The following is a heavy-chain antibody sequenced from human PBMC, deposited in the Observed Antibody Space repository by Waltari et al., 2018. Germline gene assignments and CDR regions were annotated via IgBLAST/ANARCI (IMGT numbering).Heavy chain of an antibody. Sequence: EVQLVESGGGLVQTGGSLRLSCAAPGFTFGSSELNWVRQAPGKGLEWVSYISSGGSNIFYAESVKGRFTISRDNAKNSLYLQMNSLRVEDTAVYYCTRERSVTGKGNLDYWGQGTLVTVSS. J-gene: IGHJ4*02. D-gene: IGHD3-10*01. CDR3: TRERSVTGKGNLDY. CDR1: GFTFGSSE. V-gene: IGHV3-48*03. CDR2: ISSGGSNI.